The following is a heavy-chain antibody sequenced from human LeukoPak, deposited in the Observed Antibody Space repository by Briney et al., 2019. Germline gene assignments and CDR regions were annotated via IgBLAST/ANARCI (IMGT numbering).Heavy chain of an antibody. CDR2: ISSSSSTI. J-gene: IGHJ4*02. CDR1: GFTFSSYS. CDR3: ARALELKAFDY. V-gene: IGHV3-48*01. Sequence: GSLRLSCAASGFTFSSYSMNWVRQAPGKGLEWVSYISSSSSTIYYADSVKGRFTISRDNAENSLYLQMNSLRAEDTAVCYCARALELKAFDYWGQGTLVTVSS. D-gene: IGHD1-26*01.